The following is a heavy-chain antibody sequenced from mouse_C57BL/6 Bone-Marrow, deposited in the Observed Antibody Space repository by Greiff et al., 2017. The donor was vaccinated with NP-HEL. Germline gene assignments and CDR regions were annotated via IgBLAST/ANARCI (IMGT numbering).Heavy chain of an antibody. CDR3: TRIYYYGSSLDY. D-gene: IGHD1-1*01. V-gene: IGHV14-4*01. J-gene: IGHJ2*01. Sequence: VQLQQSGAELVRPGASVKLSCTASGFNIKDDYMHWVKQRPEQGLEWIGWIDPENGDTEYASKFQGKATITADTSSNTAYRQLSSLTSEDTAVYYCTRIYYYGSSLDYWGQGTTLTVSS. CDR2: IDPENGDT. CDR1: GFNIKDDY.